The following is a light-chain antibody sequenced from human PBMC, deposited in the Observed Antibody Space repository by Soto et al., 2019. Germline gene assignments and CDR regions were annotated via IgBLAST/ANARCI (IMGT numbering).Light chain of an antibody. V-gene: IGLV1-44*01. Sequence: QSVLTQPPSASGTPGQRVTISCSGSSSNIGSNTVNWYQQLPGTAPKLLIYSNNPRPSGVPDRFSCSKSGTSASLAISGFQSEDEADYYCAAWDDSLNGVVFGGGTKVTVL. CDR2: SNN. J-gene: IGLJ2*01. CDR3: AAWDDSLNGVV. CDR1: SSNIGSNT.